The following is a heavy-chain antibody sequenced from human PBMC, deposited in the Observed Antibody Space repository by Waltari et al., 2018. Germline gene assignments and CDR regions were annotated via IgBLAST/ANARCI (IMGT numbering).Heavy chain of an antibody. J-gene: IGHJ3*01. Sequence: EVQLVESGGGLVQPGGSLRLSCAASGFPFSSYWMTWVRQAPGKGLEWVANIKQDGSEKSYVDSVKGRFLMSRDNAKNSLSLQMNSLKAEDTAVYYCARPFRSGWYDGSFDVWGQGTMVTVSS. CDR3: ARPFRSGWYDGSFDV. D-gene: IGHD6-19*01. V-gene: IGHV3-7*04. CDR2: IKQDGSEK. CDR1: GFPFSSYW.